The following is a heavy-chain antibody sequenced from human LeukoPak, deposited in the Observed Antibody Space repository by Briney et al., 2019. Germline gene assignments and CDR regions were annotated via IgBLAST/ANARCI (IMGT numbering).Heavy chain of an antibody. CDR1: GGTFSSYA. D-gene: IGHD2-21*02. CDR3: ARGPYCGGDCYSGFDY. V-gene: IGHV1-69*01. Sequence: VASVKVSCKASGGTFSSYAISWVRQAPGQGLEWMGGIIPIFGTANYAQKFQGGVTITADESTSTAYMELSSLRSEDTAVYYCARGPYCGGDCYSGFDYWGQGTLVTVSS. J-gene: IGHJ4*02. CDR2: IIPIFGTA.